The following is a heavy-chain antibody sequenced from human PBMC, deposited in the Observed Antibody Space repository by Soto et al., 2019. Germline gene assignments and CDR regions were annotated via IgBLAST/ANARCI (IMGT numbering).Heavy chain of an antibody. CDR2: IVVGSGNT. D-gene: IGHD3-22*01. CDR3: AAAYYYDSSGYYYTAFDI. CDR1: GGTFSSSA. Sequence: ASVKVSCKASGGTFSSSAVQWVRQARGQRLEWIGWIVVGSGNTNYAQKFQERVTITRDMSTSTAYMELSSLRSEDTAVYYCAAAYYYDSSGYYYTAFDIWGQGTMVTVSS. J-gene: IGHJ3*02. V-gene: IGHV1-58*01.